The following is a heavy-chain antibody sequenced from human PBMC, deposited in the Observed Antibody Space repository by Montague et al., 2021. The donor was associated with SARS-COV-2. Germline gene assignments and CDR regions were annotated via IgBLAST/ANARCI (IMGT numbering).Heavy chain of an antibody. J-gene: IGHJ6*02. CDR1: GDSISSYY. D-gene: IGHD5-24*01. CDR2: IYTSGST. CDR3: ARDHMTTMFMVYYYGMDV. V-gene: IGHV4-4*07. Sequence: SETLSLTCTVSGDSISSYYWSWIRQPAGKGLEWIGRIYTSGSTKYNPSLKSRVTMSVDTSKNQFSLKLSSVTAADTAVYYCARDHMTTMFMVYYYGMDVWGQGTTGTGSS.